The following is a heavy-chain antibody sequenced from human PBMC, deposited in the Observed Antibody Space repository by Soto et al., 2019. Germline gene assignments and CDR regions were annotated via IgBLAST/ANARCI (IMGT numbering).Heavy chain of an antibody. V-gene: IGHV3-21*01. D-gene: IGHD6-13*01. CDR3: ARDREGIAAAGTSPVH. J-gene: IGHJ4*02. CDR1: GFTFSSYS. Sequence: EVQLVESGGGLVKPGGSLRLSCAASGFTFSSYSMNWVRQAPGKGLEWVSSISSSSSYIYYADSVKGRFTISRDNAKNSLYLQMNSLRAEDTAVYYCARDREGIAAAGTSPVHWGQGTLVTVSS. CDR2: ISSSSSYI.